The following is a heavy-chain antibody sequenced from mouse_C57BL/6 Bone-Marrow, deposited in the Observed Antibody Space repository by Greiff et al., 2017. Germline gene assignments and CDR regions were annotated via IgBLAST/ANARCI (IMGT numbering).Heavy chain of an antibody. Sequence: QVQLKESGPGLLQPSQSLSITCTFSGFSLTSYGVHLVRQSPGKGLGWLGVIWSGGSTDYHAAFISRLSISKDNSKSQVFFKMNSLQADDTAIYYCARKKGYAMDYWGQGTSVTVSS. V-gene: IGHV2-2*01. J-gene: IGHJ4*01. CDR1: GFSLTSYG. CDR2: IWSGGST. CDR3: ARKKGYAMDY.